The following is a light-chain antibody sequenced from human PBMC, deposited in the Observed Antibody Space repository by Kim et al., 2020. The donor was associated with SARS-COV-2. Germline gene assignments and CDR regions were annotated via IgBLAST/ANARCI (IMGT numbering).Light chain of an antibody. CDR1: QTVTRSD. CDR3: QQYGTSPLT. J-gene: IGKJ4*01. V-gene: IGKV3-20*01. CDR2: EAS. Sequence: EIVLTQSPGTLSLSPGERATLSCRASQTVTRSDVAWYQRKPGQTPRLLIYEASIRAAGIPDRFSGSGSRTDFTLTISGLQPEDFAVYYCQQYGTSPLTFGGGTKVDIK.